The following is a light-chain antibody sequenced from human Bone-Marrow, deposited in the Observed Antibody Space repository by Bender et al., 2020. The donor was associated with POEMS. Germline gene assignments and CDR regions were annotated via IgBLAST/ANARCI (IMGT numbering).Light chain of an antibody. CDR3: QSWGSNTAV. CDR2: DVS. V-gene: IGLV2-14*01. J-gene: IGLJ2*01. Sequence: QSALTQPPSVSGSPGQSITISCTGTSSDVGGYNFVSWYQQYPGTAPKLLIYDVSLRPSGVSNRFSGSKSANTASLTISGTQTMDEADYYCQSWGSNTAVFGGGTKLTVL. CDR1: SSDVGGYNF.